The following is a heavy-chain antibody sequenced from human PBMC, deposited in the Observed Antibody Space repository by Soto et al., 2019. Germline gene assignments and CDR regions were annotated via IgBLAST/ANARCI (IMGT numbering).Heavy chain of an antibody. CDR3: AAATTWNFHFHY. D-gene: IGHD1-7*01. CDR1: GFTISTHG. V-gene: IGHV3-33*01. J-gene: IGHJ4*02. Sequence: QVQLVESGGGVVQPGTSLRLSCAASGFTISTHGMHWVRQAPGKGLEWVANIWYDGSNRFYAESVKGRISISKDTSKNTLYLQMSSRRAEDTAVYYCAAATTWNFHFHYWGQGTQVTVSS. CDR2: IWYDGSNR.